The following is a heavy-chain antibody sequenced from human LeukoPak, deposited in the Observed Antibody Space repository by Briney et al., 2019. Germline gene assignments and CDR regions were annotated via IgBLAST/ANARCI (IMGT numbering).Heavy chain of an antibody. Sequence: GGSLRLSCTASGFIFNTYSMNWVRQAPGKGLEWVSYVSSSSRAIYYADSVKGRFTISRDNAKNSLYLQMNSLRAEDTAVYYCARDLGLYDYGGNIDFWGQGTLVTVSS. CDR3: ARDLGLYDYGGNIDF. V-gene: IGHV3-48*04. J-gene: IGHJ4*02. CDR1: GFIFNTYS. CDR2: VSSSSRAI. D-gene: IGHD4-23*01.